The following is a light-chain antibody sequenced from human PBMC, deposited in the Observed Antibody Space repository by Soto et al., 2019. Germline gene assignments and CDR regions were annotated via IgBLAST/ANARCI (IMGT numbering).Light chain of an antibody. CDR2: DAS. J-gene: IGKJ4*01. CDR1: QGISSA. Sequence: ALPFTQSPSSLSSTVGDRAPIPCRASQGISSALAWYQQKPGKAPKLLIYDASSLESGVPSRFSGSGSGTDFTLTISSLQPEDFATYYCQQFNNYPLTFGGGTKVDIK. CDR3: QQFNNYPLT. V-gene: IGKV1D-13*01.